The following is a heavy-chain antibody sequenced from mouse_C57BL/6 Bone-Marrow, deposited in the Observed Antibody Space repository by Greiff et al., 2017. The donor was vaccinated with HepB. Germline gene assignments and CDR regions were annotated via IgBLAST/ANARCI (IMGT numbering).Heavy chain of an antibody. CDR2: ISSGSSTI. V-gene: IGHV5-17*01. J-gene: IGHJ4*01. Sequence: EVMLVESGGGLVKPGGSLKLSCAASGFTFSDYGMHWVRQAPEKGLEWVAYISSGSSTIYYADTVKGRFTLSRDNAKNTLFLQMTSLRSEDTAMYYCARDGLDYYGSVMDYWGQGTSVTVSS. D-gene: IGHD1-1*01. CDR3: ARDGLDYYGSVMDY. CDR1: GFTFSDYG.